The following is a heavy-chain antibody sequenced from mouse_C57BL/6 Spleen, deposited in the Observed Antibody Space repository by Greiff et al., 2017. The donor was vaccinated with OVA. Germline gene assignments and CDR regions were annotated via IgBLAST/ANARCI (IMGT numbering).Heavy chain of an antibody. CDR1: GYAFSSSW. J-gene: IGHJ4*01. V-gene: IGHV1-82*01. CDR3: ASVYSNFGDYYAMDY. D-gene: IGHD2-5*01. CDR2: IYPGDGDT. Sequence: QVHVKQSGPELVKPGASVKISCKASGYAFSSSWMNWVKQRPGKGLEWIGRIYPGDGDTNYNGKFKGKATLTADKSSSTAYMQLSSLTSEDSAVYFCASVYSNFGDYYAMDYWGQGTSVTVSS.